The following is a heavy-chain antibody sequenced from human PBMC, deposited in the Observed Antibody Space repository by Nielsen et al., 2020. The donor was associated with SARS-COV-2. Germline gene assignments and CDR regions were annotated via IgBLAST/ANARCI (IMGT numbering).Heavy chain of an antibody. CDR3: ARVLRFLEWLSVGVFDY. Sequence: ASVKVSCKASGYTFTSYGISWVRQAPGQGLEWTGWISAYNDNTNYAQKLQGRVTMTTDTSTSTAYMELRSLRSDDTAVYYCARVLRFLEWLSVGVFDYWGQGTLVTVSS. J-gene: IGHJ4*02. CDR1: GYTFTSYG. V-gene: IGHV1-18*01. D-gene: IGHD3-3*01. CDR2: ISAYNDNT.